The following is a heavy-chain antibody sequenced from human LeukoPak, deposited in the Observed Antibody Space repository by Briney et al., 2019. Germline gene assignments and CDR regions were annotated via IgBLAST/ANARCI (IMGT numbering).Heavy chain of an antibody. CDR3: ARNSLEYSSLDY. CDR2: ISYDGSNK. Sequence: GRSLRLSCAASGFTISSYAMHWVRQAPGKGVEWVAVISYDGSNKYYADSVKGRFTISRDNSKNTLYLQMNSLRAEDTAVYYCARNSLEYSSLDYWGQGTLVTVSS. V-gene: IGHV3-30*04. CDR1: GFTISSYA. J-gene: IGHJ4*02. D-gene: IGHD6-6*01.